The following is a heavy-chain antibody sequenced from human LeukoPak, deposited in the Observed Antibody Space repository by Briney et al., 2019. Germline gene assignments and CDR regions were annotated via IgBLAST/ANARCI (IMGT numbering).Heavy chain of an antibody. CDR2: ISYDGSNK. CDR3: ARGGTLRDDALDI. V-gene: IGHV3-30*03. J-gene: IGHJ3*02. D-gene: IGHD5-24*01. Sequence: GGSLRLSCAASGFTFSSYGMHWVRQAPGKGLEWVAVISYDGSNKYYADSVKGRFTISRDNSKNTLYLQMNSLRAEDTAVYYCARGGTLRDDALDIWGQGTMVTVSS. CDR1: GFTFSSYG.